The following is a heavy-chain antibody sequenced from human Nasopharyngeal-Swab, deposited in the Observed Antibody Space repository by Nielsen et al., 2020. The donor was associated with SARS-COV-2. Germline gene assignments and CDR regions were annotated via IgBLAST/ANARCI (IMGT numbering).Heavy chain of an antibody. J-gene: IGHJ4*02. V-gene: IGHV3-33*01. CDR2: IWYDGSNK. CDR3: ARDLRYYYDSSGYYPGY. D-gene: IGHD3-22*01. CDR1: GFTFSSYG. Sequence: GESLKISCAASGFTFSSYGMHWVRQAPGKGLEWVAVIWYDGSNKYYADSVKGRFTISRDNSKNTLYLQMNSLRAEDTAVYYCARDLRYYYDSSGYYPGYWGQGTLGTVSS.